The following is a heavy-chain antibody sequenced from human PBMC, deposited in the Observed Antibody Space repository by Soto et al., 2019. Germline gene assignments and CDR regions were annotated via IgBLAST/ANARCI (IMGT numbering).Heavy chain of an antibody. V-gene: IGHV3-23*01. CDR1: GFTFSSDA. CDR2: ITGSGDTT. J-gene: IGHJ3*02. D-gene: IGHD2-2*01. CDR3: ARVRPLMDCTRTSCLGVFDI. Sequence: EVQLLESGGGLVRPGGSLRLSCAASGFTFSSDAMSWVRQAPWKGLEWVSRITGSGDTTYYADSVKGRFTISRDNSKNTLYLRMNSLRAEDTAVYYCARVRPLMDCTRTSCLGVFDIWGQGTMVTVS.